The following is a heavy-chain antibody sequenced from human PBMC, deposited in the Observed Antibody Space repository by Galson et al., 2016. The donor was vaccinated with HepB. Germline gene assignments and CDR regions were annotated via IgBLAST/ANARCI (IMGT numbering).Heavy chain of an antibody. J-gene: IGHJ4*02. CDR1: GFTFSSYT. D-gene: IGHD6-19*01. CDR2: IWFDGTND. Sequence: SLRLSCAASGFTFSSYTMHWARQAPGKGLEWVAVIWFDGTNDYYADSVKGRFTISRANSKNTLYLQMNSLRAEDTAVYYCARGVSKDNSGWYFDYWGQGTLVTVSS. V-gene: IGHV3-30-3*01. CDR3: ARGVSKDNSGWYFDY.